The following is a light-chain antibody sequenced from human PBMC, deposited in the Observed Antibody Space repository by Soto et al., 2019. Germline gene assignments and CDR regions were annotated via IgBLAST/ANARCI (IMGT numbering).Light chain of an antibody. Sequence: VMMAQSPLSLPVTLGQPASISXSSSQSLVYSDGDTYLSWFQQRPGQPPRXXLSQVSNRDSGVPDRSSGSGSGTDFTLKISSVEADDVAVYYCMQNTHWPITFGQGTRL. V-gene: IGKV2-30*01. J-gene: IGKJ5*01. CDR3: MQNTHWPIT. CDR2: QVS. CDR1: QSLVYSDGDTY.